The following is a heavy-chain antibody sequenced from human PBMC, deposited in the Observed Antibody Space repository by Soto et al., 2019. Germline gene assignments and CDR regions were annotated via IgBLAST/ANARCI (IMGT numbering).Heavy chain of an antibody. CDR1: GGSISNYY. Sequence: SETLSLTCTVSGGSISNYYWSWIRQPPGRGLEWIGHIFYSGSTNYNPALKSRVTISVDTSKSQFSLKLSSVTAADTAVYYCARDYGDYLSQGTLVTVSS. CDR3: ARDYGDY. V-gene: IGHV4-59*01. CDR2: IFYSGST. D-gene: IGHD4-17*01. J-gene: IGHJ4*02.